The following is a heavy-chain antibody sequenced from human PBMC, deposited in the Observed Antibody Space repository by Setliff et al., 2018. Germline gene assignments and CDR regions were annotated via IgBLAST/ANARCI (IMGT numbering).Heavy chain of an antibody. J-gene: IGHJ6*02. CDR1: GGTFSGYS. Sequence: SVKVSCKASGGTFSGYSFSWVRQAPGQGPEWMGGITPIFETAHYAEKFRDRVTITADKSTTTVHMELSKLVSEDTAVYFCAQDSVTHGQLECRGGWHYYRLDVWGQGTTVTVSS. D-gene: IGHD1-1*01. V-gene: IGHV1-69*06. CDR3: AQDSVTHGQLECRGGWHYYRLDV. CDR2: ITPIFETA.